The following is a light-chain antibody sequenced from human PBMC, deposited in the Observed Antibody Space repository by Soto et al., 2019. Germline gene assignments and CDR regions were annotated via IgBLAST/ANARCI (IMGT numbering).Light chain of an antibody. Sequence: DTQMTQVPATLSASLGDRVTISCCASHSINIWLAWYQQKPGKAPNLLIHRASNLQSGVPSRFSGSGSGTEFTLTISSLQPEDFATYYCQQYNTFPYTFGQGTKLEI. CDR1: HSINIW. V-gene: IGKV1-5*03. CDR3: QQYNTFPYT. CDR2: RAS. J-gene: IGKJ2*01.